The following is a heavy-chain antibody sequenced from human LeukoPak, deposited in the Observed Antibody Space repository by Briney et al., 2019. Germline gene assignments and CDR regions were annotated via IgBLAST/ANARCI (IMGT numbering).Heavy chain of an antibody. CDR3: AAVQMQRSSWYDYYYMDV. CDR1: GFTFSSSA. D-gene: IGHD6-25*01. Sequence: GGSLRLSCAASGFTFSSSAMIWVRQAPGKGLEWVSYISSGSSTIYYADSVRGRFSISRDNAKSSLYLQMNSLRAEDTAVYYCAAVQMQRSSWYDYYYMDVWGKGTTVTVSS. V-gene: IGHV3-48*04. J-gene: IGHJ6*03. CDR2: ISSGSSTI.